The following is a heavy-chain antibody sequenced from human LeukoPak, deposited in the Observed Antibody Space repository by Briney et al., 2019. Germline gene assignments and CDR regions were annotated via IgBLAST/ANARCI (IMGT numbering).Heavy chain of an antibody. D-gene: IGHD5-24*01. CDR1: GFTFSAYA. V-gene: IGHV3-30*04. CDR3: AKDAGGSDGRHASDY. Sequence: GGSLRLSCAASGFTFSAYAMHWVRQAPGKGLEWVTVISYDGGAKDYADSVKGRFTISRDNSKNTLYLQMNSLSAGDTAVYYCAKDAGGSDGRHASDYWGQGTLVTVSS. CDR2: ISYDGGAK. J-gene: IGHJ4*02.